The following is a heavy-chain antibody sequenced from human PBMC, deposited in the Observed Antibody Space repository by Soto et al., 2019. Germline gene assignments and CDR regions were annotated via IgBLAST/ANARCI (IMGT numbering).Heavy chain of an antibody. J-gene: IGHJ5*02. Sequence: PSETRSLTCIVSGGSISSSSYYWGWIRQPPGKWLEWIGSIYYSGSTYYNPSLKSRVTIXXXTXXXXXSLXLSXVTXADTAVFYCARHRARNWFDPWGQGTLVTVSS. V-gene: IGHV4-39*01. D-gene: IGHD6-6*01. CDR2: IYYSGST. CDR3: ARHRARNWFDP. CDR1: GGSISSSSYY.